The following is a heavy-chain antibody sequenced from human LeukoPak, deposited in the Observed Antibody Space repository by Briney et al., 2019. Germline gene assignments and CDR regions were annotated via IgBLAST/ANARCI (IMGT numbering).Heavy chain of an antibody. CDR2: MYSGGST. CDR1: GFPFSSYW. CDR3: ARAYYGDYADAFDI. J-gene: IGHJ3*02. V-gene: IGHV3-66*01. Sequence: GGSLRLSCAASGFPFSSYWMHWVRQAPGKGLLWVSVMYSGGSTYYADSVRGRFTISRDYSKKRLYLQMNSLRAEDTAVYYCARAYYGDYADAFDIWGQGTMVTVSS. D-gene: IGHD4-17*01.